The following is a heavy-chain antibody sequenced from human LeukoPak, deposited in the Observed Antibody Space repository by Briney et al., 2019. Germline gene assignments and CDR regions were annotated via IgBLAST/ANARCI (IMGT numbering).Heavy chain of an antibody. J-gene: IGHJ4*02. CDR1: RGSVSSYY. CDR2: IFYSGGT. V-gene: IGHV4-59*02. CDR3: ARAGGSGSPGYFDY. Sequence: PSETLSLTCTVSRGSVSSYYWSWIRQPPGKGLEWIGYIFYSGGTNYNPSLKSRVTISVDTSQNQFSLRLSSVTAADTAVYYCARAGGSGSPGYFDYWGQGTLVTVSS. D-gene: IGHD3-10*01.